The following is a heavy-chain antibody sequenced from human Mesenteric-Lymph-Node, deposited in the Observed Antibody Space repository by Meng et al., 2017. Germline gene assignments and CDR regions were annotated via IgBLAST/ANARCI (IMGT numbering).Heavy chain of an antibody. D-gene: IGHD5-18*01. CDR2: ISVYNGNT. J-gene: IGHJ4*02. Sequence: QVLVVQSGAEVKEPGASVKVSCKASRYTFTHYGISWVRQAPGQGLEWLGWISVYNGNTNDGQKFQGRVTMTRDTSTSTAYMELSSLRSEDTAVYYCARGEQLGYFDYWGQGTLVTVSS. CDR1: RYTFTHYG. V-gene: IGHV1-18*01. CDR3: ARGEQLGYFDY.